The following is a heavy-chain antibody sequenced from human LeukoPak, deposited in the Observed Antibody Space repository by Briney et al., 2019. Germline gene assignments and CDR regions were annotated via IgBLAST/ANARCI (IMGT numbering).Heavy chain of an antibody. CDR2: INPSGGGT. CDR1: GYSFSSYY. Sequence: GASVKVSCKASGYSFSSYYMHWVRQATGQGLEWMGIINPSGGGTSYAEKFQGRVTMTRDTSTSTVYMELSSLRSEDTALYYCARGEYCTAGTCPPGLSWGQGTLVTVSS. V-gene: IGHV1-46*01. CDR3: ARGEYCTAGTCPPGLS. J-gene: IGHJ4*02. D-gene: IGHD2-15*01.